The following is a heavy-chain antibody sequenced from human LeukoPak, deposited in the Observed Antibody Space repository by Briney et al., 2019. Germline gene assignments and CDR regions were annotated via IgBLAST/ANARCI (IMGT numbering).Heavy chain of an antibody. CDR3: ASKIAWWALDI. CDR1: GYTFSRYA. Sequence: ASVKVSCKASGYTFSRYAVNWVRLAPGQGLQWMGWINIKTGNPTYAQGFTGRFVFSLDTSVSTAYLQISSLKAEDTAVYYCASKIAWWALDIWGQGTMVTVSS. CDR2: INIKTGNP. V-gene: IGHV7-4-1*02. D-gene: IGHD2-8*02. J-gene: IGHJ3*02.